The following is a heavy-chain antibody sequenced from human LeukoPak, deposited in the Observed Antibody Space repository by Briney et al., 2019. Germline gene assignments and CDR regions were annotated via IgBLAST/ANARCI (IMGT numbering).Heavy chain of an antibody. CDR1: GFTFSSYA. J-gene: IGHJ6*04. CDR3: ARTYGSGSYYYYGMDV. Sequence: GGSLRLSCAASGFTFSSYAMSWVRQAPGKGLEWVSAISGSGGSTYYADSVKGRFTISRDNAKNSLYLQMNSLRAEDTAVYYCARTYGSGSYYYYGMDVWGKGTTVTVSS. D-gene: IGHD3-10*01. V-gene: IGHV3-23*01. CDR2: ISGSGGST.